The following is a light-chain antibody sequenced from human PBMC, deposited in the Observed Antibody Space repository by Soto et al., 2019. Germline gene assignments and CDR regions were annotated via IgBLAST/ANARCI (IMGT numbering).Light chain of an antibody. CDR2: GAS. CDR1: QSVSSN. CDR3: QQYNNWPPPLA. V-gene: IGKV3-15*01. J-gene: IGKJ4*01. Sequence: EIVMTQSPATLSVSPGERATLSCRASQSVSSNLAWYQQKPGQAPRLLIYGASTRATGIPARFSGSGSGTEFTIPISSLQSEDFAVYCCQQYNNWPPPLAFGGGTKVEIK.